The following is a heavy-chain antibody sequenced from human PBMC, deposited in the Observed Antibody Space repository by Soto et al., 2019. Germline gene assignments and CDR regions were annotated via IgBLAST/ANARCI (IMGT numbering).Heavy chain of an antibody. CDR2: MNPNSGNT. CDR1: GCTFTSYY. V-gene: IGHV1-8*01. J-gene: IGHJ6*03. CDR3: ERVGTGREAGTVYYYMDA. D-gene: IGHD6-13*01. Sequence: GASVKVSCKASGCTFTSYYINWVRQATGQELERIGWMNPNSGNTGYAQKYQGRTTMTRNTAISTAYMELSSLKSEDTAVYYCERVGTGREAGTVYYYMDAWGKGTKVTVSS.